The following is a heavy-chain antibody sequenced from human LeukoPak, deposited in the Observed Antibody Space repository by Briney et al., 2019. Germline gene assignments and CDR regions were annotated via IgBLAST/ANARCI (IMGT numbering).Heavy chain of an antibody. CDR3: ARGYYGSGSHCCHMDV. V-gene: IGHV4-34*01. CDR1: VGSFSGYY. CDR2: INHSGST. Sequence: SEALSLTCAVYVGSFSGYYWSWIRQPPGKGLEWIGEINHSGSTNYNSSLKSRVTISVDTSKNQFSLKLSSVTAADTAVYYCARGYYGSGSHCCHMDVWGKGTTITVS. D-gene: IGHD3-10*01. J-gene: IGHJ6*03.